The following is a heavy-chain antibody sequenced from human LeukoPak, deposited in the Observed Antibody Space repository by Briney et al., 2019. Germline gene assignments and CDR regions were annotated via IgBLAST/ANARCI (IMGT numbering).Heavy chain of an antibody. J-gene: IGHJ4*02. CDR1: GYTFTSYA. D-gene: IGHD6-13*01. CDR2: INAGNGNT. CDR3: ARAGIAAAVNTPDY. V-gene: IGHV1-3*01. Sequence: ASVKVSCKASGYTFTSYAMHWVRQAPGQRLEWMGWINAGNGNTKYSQKFQGRVTITRDTSASTAYMKLSSLRSEDTAVYYCARAGIAAAVNTPDYWGQGTLVTVSS.